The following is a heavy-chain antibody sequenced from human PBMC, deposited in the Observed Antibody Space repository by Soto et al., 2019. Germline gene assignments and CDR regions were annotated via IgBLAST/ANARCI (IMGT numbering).Heavy chain of an antibody. CDR2: ISNNGGGT. J-gene: IGHJ4*02. D-gene: IGHD6-19*01. CDR1: GFTFSSFA. V-gene: IGHV3-23*05. CDR3: AKVGARQWMVTNVFDS. Sequence: PEVSLRLSCTAAGFTFSSFAMNWVRQAPGKGLEWVSGISNNGGGTYYADSVKGRFTVSRDNSKSTLYLQMNSLRAEDTAVYYCAKVGARQWMVTNVFDSWGMRNLVTF.